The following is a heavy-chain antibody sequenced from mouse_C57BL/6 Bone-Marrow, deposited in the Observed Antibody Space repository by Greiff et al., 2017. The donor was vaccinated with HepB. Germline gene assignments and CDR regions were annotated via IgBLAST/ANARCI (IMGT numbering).Heavy chain of an antibody. CDR3: ARPRLDY. Sequence: EVMLVESGGGLVKPGGSLKLSCAASGFTFSDYGMHWVRQAPEKGLEWVAYISSGSSTIYYADTVKGRCTISRDNAKNTLFLQVTSLRSEDTAMYYCARPRLDYWGQGTSVTVSS. V-gene: IGHV5-17*01. J-gene: IGHJ4*01. CDR1: GFTFSDYG. CDR2: ISSGSSTI.